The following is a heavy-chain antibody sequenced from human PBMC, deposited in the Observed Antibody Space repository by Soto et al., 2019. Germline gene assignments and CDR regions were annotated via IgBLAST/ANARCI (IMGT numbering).Heavy chain of an antibody. CDR1: GYSLTSYG. V-gene: IGHV1-18*01. D-gene: IGHD3-9*01. CDR3: ARGQVDYDILTGSFWYYYYYMDV. J-gene: IGHJ6*03. Sequence: DSVKIYCRASGYSLTSYGISWVRQAPGQGLEWMGWISAYNGNTNYAQKLQGRVTMTTDTSTSTAYMELRSLRSDDTAVYYCARGQVDYDILTGSFWYYYYYMDVWGKGTTVTVSS. CDR2: ISAYNGNT.